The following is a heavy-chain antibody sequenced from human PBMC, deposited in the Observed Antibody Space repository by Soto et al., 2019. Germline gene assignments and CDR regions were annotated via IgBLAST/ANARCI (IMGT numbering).Heavy chain of an antibody. D-gene: IGHD5-12*01. V-gene: IGHV1-18*01. J-gene: IGHJ4*01. Sequence: QVQLVQSGAEVKKPGASVKVSCKASGYTFTRYGISWVRQAPGQGLEWMGWISAYNGNTHYAQKRQGRVTMTTDTPTSTAYMGLRSLRSDDTGVYYCVRTASGYDWRALPFDYWGQGTLFTVSS. CDR3: VRTASGYDWRALPFDY. CDR2: ISAYNGNT. CDR1: GYTFTRYG.